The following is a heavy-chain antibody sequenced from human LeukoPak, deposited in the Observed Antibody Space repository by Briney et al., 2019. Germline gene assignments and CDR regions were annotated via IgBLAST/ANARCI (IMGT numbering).Heavy chain of an antibody. D-gene: IGHD5-12*01. V-gene: IGHV4-4*02. CDR3: WASGFESGLDY. CDR2: IYHSGSI. J-gene: IGHJ4*02. CDR1: GVSITSGYW. Sequence: SETLSLTCGVSGVSITSGYWWSLLRQPPGKGLEWIGEIYHSGSINYNPSLKSRVTISVDKSKNQVSLKLNSVTAADTAVYYCWASGFESGLDYWGQGTLVTVSS.